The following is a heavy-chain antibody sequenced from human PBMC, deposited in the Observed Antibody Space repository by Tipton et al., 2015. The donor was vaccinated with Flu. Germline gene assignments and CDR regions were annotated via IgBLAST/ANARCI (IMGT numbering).Heavy chain of an antibody. V-gene: IGHV4-38-2*01. D-gene: IGHD4-11*01. CDR3: ARRDFSNYVSEPKNWFDF. CDR2: ICPGSP. J-gene: IGHJ5*01. CDR1: GYSISSAYC. Sequence: GLVKPSETLSLSCAVSGYSISSAYCWGWVRQPPGKGLEWIGNICPGSPYYNPSLRSRVTISVARAKAQFSLRLTSVTAADTAVYFCARRDFSNYVSEPKNWFDFWGQGTLVTVSS.